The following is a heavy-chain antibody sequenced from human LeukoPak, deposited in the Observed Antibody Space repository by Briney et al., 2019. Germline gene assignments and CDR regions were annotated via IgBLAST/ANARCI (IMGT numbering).Heavy chain of an antibody. V-gene: IGHV1-69*05. J-gene: IGHJ4*02. CDR1: GGTFSSYA. CDR3: ARGIAAAGYQGDY. CDR2: IIPIFCTA. Sequence: SVKVSCKASGGTFSSYAISWVRQAPGQGLEWMGGIIPIFCTANYAQKFQGRVTITTDESTSTAYMELSSLRSEDTAVYYCARGIAAAGYQGDYWGQGTLVTVSS. D-gene: IGHD6-13*01.